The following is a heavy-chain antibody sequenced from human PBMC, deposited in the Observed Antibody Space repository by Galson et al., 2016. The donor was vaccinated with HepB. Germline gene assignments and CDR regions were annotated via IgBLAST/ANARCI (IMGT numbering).Heavy chain of an antibody. D-gene: IGHD3-10*01. CDR2: ISNIDGST. V-gene: IGHV3-23*01. Sequence: SLRLSCAASGFTFSSYAMSWVRQAPGKGLEWVSGISNIDGSTYYADSVKGRFTISRDNSKNTLYLQMNSLRAEDTAVYYSIRGGVFLGDYFDFWGQGTLVTVSP. CDR3: IRGGVFLGDYFDF. J-gene: IGHJ4*02. CDR1: GFTFSSYA.